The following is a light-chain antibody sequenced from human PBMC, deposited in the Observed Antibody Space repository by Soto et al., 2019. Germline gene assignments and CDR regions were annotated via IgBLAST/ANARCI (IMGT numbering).Light chain of an antibody. CDR2: GAS. CDR1: QSVSKQ. Sequence: ELMMTQSPCTLSVSPWERGALSXGSSQSVSKQSARYYQKPFQAPRLLIYGASTRATGILARLIGSGSGREFTLNISSLHSEDFAVYYCKQYNNRPPSTFGQGTRLDIK. V-gene: IGKV3-15*01. J-gene: IGKJ5*01. CDR3: KQYNNRPPST.